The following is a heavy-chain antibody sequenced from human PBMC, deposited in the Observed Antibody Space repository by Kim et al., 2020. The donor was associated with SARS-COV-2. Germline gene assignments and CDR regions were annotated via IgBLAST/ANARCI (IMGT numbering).Heavy chain of an antibody. J-gene: IGHJ4*02. CDR1: GATFNSGNYY. Sequence: SETLSLTCSVSGATFNSGNYYWGWIRQTPGKALEWIGNIHFSGITYYNASLKSRVTISLNTSKSQLSLKLSSVTAADTAVYYCVGDMVRGVIISLAFDHWGQGTPVSVSS. V-gene: IGHV4-30-4*01. CDR2: IHFSGIT. D-gene: IGHD3-10*01. CDR3: VGDMVRGVIISLAFDH.